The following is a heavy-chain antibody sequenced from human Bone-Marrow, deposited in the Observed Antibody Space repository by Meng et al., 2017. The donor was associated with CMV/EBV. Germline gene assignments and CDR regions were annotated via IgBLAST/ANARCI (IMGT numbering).Heavy chain of an antibody. D-gene: IGHD2-2*01. J-gene: IGHJ4*02. Sequence: ASVKVSCKASGYTFTGYYMHWVRQAPGQGLEWMGWINPNSGGTNYAQKFQGRVTMTRDTSISTAYMELRSLRSDDTAVYYCARDRGPAKHKPLPLDYWGQGTLVTVSS. CDR3: ARDRGPAKHKPLPLDY. CDR1: GYTFTGYY. CDR2: INPNSGGT. V-gene: IGHV1-2*02.